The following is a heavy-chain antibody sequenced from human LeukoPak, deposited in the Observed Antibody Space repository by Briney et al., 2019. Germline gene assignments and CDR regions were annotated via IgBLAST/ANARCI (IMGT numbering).Heavy chain of an antibody. CDR3: ARAVGPYDY. CDR2: INGNGGST. Sequence: PGGSLRLSCAASGFTFSDFWMHWVRQAPGKGLEWVSNINGNGGSTTYADSVKGRFTISRDNSKNTLYLQVSSLRAEDTGVYYCARAVGPYDYWGQGTLVTVSS. D-gene: IGHD3-10*01. J-gene: IGHJ4*02. CDR1: GFTFSDFW. V-gene: IGHV3-74*01.